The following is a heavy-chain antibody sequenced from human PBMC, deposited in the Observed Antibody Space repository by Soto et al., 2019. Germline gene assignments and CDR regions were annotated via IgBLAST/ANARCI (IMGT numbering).Heavy chain of an antibody. V-gene: IGHV3-9*01. CDR2: ISWNSGSI. D-gene: IGHD6-19*01. CDR1: GFTFDDYA. CDR3: AKARGPSSGWSQSYWYFDL. Sequence: EVQLVESGGGLVQPGRSLRLSCAASGFTFDDYAMHWVRQAPGKGLEWVSGISWNSGSIGYADSVKGRFTVSRDNAKNSLYLQMNSLTAEDTALYYCAKARGPSSGWSQSYWYFDLWGRGTLVTVSS. J-gene: IGHJ2*01.